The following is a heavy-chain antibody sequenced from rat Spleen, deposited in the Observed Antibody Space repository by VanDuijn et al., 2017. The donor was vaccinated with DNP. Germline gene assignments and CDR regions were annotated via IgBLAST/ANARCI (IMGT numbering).Heavy chain of an antibody. V-gene: IGHV5S13*01. CDR2: ITNSGGST. CDR3: ARRGHTTGLNWFTY. J-gene: IGHJ3*01. D-gene: IGHD1-9*01. Sequence: EVQLVESGGGLVQPGRSLKLSCAASGFTFSNYGMAWVRQAPTKGLEWVASITNSGGSTYYRDSVKGRFTISRDNAKSTLYLQMDSLRSEDTATYYCARRGHTTGLNWFTYWGQGTLVTVSS. CDR1: GFTFSNYG.